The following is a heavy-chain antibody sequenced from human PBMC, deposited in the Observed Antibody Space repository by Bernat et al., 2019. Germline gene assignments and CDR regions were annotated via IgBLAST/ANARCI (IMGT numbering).Heavy chain of an antibody. D-gene: IGHD4-17*01. Sequence: QVQLVESGGGVVQPGRSLRLSCEASKFTFSRYGMHWVRQAPGKGLEWVAVIWYDGSNENYADSVKGRFTISRDNSKNTLFLQMNSLRAEDTAVYYCARVSLYGAPTSGMDVWGQGTTVTVSS. V-gene: IGHV3-33*01. CDR3: ARVSLYGAPTSGMDV. CDR1: KFTFSRYG. J-gene: IGHJ6*02. CDR2: IWYDGSNE.